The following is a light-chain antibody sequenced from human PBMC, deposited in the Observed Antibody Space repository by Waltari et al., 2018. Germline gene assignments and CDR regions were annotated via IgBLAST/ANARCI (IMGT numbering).Light chain of an antibody. J-gene: IGLJ3*02. CDR3: QSYDTSLSVV. Sequence: QSVLTQPPSVSGAPGQRVTISCTGSGSNIGAGYDVHWYQQLPRAAPKLLIYGVTSRPLGVPARLCGSTSGTSASLAITGLQAEDEADYYCQSYDTSLSVVFGGGTKLTVL. V-gene: IGLV1-40*01. CDR2: GVT. CDR1: GSNIGAGYD.